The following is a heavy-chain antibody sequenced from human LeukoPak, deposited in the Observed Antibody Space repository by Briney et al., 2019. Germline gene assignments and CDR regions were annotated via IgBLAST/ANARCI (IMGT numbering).Heavy chain of an antibody. Sequence: GGSLRLSCAASGFTFSNFDMNWVRQAPGKGLEWVSSISSSSIYIYYADSVKGRFTISRDNAKNSLYLQMNSLRAEDTAVYYCAREREYNYGHMLGYWGQGTLVTVSS. CDR1: GFTFSNFD. J-gene: IGHJ4*02. V-gene: IGHV3-21*01. CDR2: ISSSSIYI. CDR3: AREREYNYGHMLGY. D-gene: IGHD5-18*01.